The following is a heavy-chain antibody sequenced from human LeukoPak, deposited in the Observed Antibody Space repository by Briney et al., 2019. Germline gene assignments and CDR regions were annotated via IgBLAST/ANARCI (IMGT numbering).Heavy chain of an antibody. CDR3: ARDEITMVRGVIITFPLDY. D-gene: IGHD3-10*01. V-gene: IGHV3-48*02. CDR1: GFTFSSYS. CDR2: ISSSSSTI. J-gene: IGHJ4*02. Sequence: PGGSLRLSCAASGFTFSSYSMNWVRQAPGKGLEWVSYISSSSSTIYYADSVKGQFTISRDNAKNSLYLQMNSLRDEDTAVYYCARDEITMVRGVIITFPLDYWGQGTLVTVSS.